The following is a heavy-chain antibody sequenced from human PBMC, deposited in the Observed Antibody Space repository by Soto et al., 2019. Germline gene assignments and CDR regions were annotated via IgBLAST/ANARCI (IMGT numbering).Heavy chain of an antibody. J-gene: IGHJ4*02. CDR1: GGSFSGYY. D-gene: IGHD3-16*02. V-gene: IGHV4-34*01. CDR3: ARERHDYVWGSYRYYHY. CDR2: INHSGSI. Sequence: PSETLSLTCAVYGGSFSGYYWIWIRQPPGKGLEWIGEINHSGSINYNPSLKSRVTISVDTSKNQFSLKLSSVTAADTAVYYCARERHDYVWGSYRYYHYWGQGTLVTVSS.